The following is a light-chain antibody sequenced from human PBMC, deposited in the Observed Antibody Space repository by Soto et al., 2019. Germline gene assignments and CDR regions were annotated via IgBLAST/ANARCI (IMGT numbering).Light chain of an antibody. J-gene: IGKJ2*01. Sequence: EIVLTQSPGTLSLSPGERATLSCRASQSVSSSYLAWYQQKPGQAPRLVIYGASSRATGIPDRFSGSGSGTDFTLTISRLEPEDFAVDYCQQYGSSMYTFGQGTKLEIK. CDR2: GAS. V-gene: IGKV3-20*01. CDR1: QSVSSSY. CDR3: QQYGSSMYT.